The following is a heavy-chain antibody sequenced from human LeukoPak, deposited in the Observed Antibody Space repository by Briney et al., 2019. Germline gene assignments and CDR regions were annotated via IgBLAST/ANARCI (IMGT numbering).Heavy chain of an antibody. Sequence: GGSLRLSCAASGINVGNNYFSWVRQAPGKGLGWVALIYSGGGTVYADSVKGRFTISRDSSKNTLFLQMNSLEPEDTAMYHCTRNRPETPLGYWGQGTLVTVSS. CDR3: TRNRPETPLGY. V-gene: IGHV3-53*01. CDR2: IYSGGGT. J-gene: IGHJ4*02. CDR1: GINVGNNY. D-gene: IGHD1-14*01.